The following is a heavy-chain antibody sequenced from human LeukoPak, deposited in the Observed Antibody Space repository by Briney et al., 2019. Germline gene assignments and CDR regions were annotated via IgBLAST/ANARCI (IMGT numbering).Heavy chain of an antibody. CDR2: IYYSGST. D-gene: IGHD1-26*01. CDR1: GASTISGGYY. J-gene: IGHJ3*02. CDR3: ARVGLIDAFDI. Sequence: SQTLSLTCTVSGASTISGGYYWSWIRQPPGKGLEWIGYIYYSGSTNYNPSLKSRVTISVDTSKNQFSLKLSSVTAADTAVYYCARVGLIDAFDIWGQGTMVTVSS. V-gene: IGHV4-61*08.